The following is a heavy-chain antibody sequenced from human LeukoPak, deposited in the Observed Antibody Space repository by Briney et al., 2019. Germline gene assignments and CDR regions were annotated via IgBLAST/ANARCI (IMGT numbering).Heavy chain of an antibody. D-gene: IGHD3-3*01. J-gene: IGHJ3*01. CDR2: ISYDGSEN. V-gene: IGHV3-30*04. CDR3: VRDRHILRFLDGAFDV. CDR1: GFTFNEHA. Sequence: GGSLRLSCLGSGFTFNEHALHWVRQAPGKGLDWVAIISYDGSENDYADSVKGQFTISRDNSKNTIYLQMNSLTPDDTALYYCVRDRHILRFLDGAFDVWGQGTMVTVSS.